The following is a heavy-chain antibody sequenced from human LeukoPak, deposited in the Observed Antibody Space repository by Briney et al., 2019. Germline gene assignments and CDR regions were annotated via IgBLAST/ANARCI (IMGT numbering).Heavy chain of an antibody. CDR2: ISSSGSTI. CDR1: GFTFSSYE. V-gene: IGHV3-48*03. Sequence: GGSLRLSCAASGFTFSSYEMNWVRQAPGKGLEWVSYISSSGSTIYYADSVKGRFTISRDNAKNSLYLQMNSLRAEDTAVYYCARVSGHYSDYWGQGTLVTVSS. J-gene: IGHJ4*02. CDR3: ARVSGHYSDY. D-gene: IGHD1-14*01.